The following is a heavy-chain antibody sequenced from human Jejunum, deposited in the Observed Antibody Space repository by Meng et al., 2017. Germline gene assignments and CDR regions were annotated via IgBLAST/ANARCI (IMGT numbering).Heavy chain of an antibody. CDR2: TYYRSKWYN. CDR3: ASWRYDH. V-gene: IGHV6-1*01. Sequence: VPLQQSGPGLLNPSLTLSLTCAISGDSVSSNSAAWNWIRQSPSRGLEWLGRTYYRSKWYNQYAVHVRSRITINPDTSKNQFSLHLDSVTPEDTAVYYCASWRYDHWGQGTLVTVSS. J-gene: IGHJ4*02. D-gene: IGHD1-1*01. CDR1: GDSVSSNSAA.